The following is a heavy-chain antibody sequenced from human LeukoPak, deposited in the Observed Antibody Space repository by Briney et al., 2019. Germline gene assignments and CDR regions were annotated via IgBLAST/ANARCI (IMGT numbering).Heavy chain of an antibody. V-gene: IGHV3-30*18. Sequence: GGSLRLSCAASGFTFSSYGMHWVRRAPGKGLEWVAVISYDGSNKYYADSVKGRFTISRDNSKNTLYLQMNSLRAEDTAVYYCAKSTVDLHYYYYGMDVWGQGTTVTVSS. D-gene: IGHD4-23*01. CDR3: AKSTVDLHYYYYGMDV. J-gene: IGHJ6*02. CDR2: ISYDGSNK. CDR1: GFTFSSYG.